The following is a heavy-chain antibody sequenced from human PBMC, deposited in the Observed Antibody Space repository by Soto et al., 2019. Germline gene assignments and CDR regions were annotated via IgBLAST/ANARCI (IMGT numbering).Heavy chain of an antibody. D-gene: IGHD3-22*01. J-gene: IGHJ4*02. CDR1: GFTFDNFA. CDR3: AKDVHYDSSGGLDS. CDR2: ISGGGGGK. V-gene: IGHV3-23*01. Sequence: EVRLLESGGGLEQPGGSLRLSCITSGFTFDNFAMSWVRQAPGRGLEWVSAISGGGGGKYYADSVKGRFIIARENSENAGYLEVYGLRTEDKAVYYCAKDVHYDSSGGLDSWGQGTLVTV.